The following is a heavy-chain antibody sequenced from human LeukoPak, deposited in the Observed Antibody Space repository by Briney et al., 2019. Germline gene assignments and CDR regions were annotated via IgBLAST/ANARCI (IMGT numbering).Heavy chain of an antibody. J-gene: IGHJ5*02. CDR1: GYTFTSYD. D-gene: IGHD6-19*01. CDR3: ARGRGSGWYDGNWFDP. V-gene: IGHV1-8*01. Sequence: ISCKASGYTFTSYDINWVRQATGQGLEWMGWMNPNSGNTGYAQKFQGRVTMTRNTSISTAYMELSSLRSEDTAVYYCARGRGSGWYDGNWFDPWGQGTLVTVSS. CDR2: MNPNSGNT.